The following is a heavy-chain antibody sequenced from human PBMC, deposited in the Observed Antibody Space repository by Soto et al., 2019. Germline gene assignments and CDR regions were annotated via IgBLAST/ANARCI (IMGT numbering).Heavy chain of an antibody. V-gene: IGHV3-15*01. Sequence: GGSLRLSCAASGFTFSNAWMSWVRQAPGKGLEWVGRIKSKTDGGTTDYAAPVKGRFTISRDDSKNTLYLQMNSLKTEDTAVYYCTTDVLNWPQHQRYDFDYWGQGTLVTVSS. CDR3: TTDVLNWPQHQRYDFDY. CDR1: GFTFSNAW. CDR2: IKSKTDGGTT. D-gene: IGHD1-1*01. J-gene: IGHJ4*02.